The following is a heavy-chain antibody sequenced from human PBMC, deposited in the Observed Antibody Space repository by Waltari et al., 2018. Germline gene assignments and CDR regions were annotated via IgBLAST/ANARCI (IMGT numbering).Heavy chain of an antibody. Sequence: QVQLQESGPGLVKPSQTLSLTCTVSGGSISSGSYYWSWIRQPAGKGLEWIGRIYTSGGTNYNPSLKSRVTISVDTSKNQFSLKLSSVTAADTAVYYCARASPPTVTYVFNYWYFDLWGRGTLVIVSS. D-gene: IGHD4-17*01. V-gene: IGHV4-61*02. CDR3: ARASPPTVTYVFNYWYFDL. CDR1: GGSISSGSYY. J-gene: IGHJ2*01. CDR2: IYTSGGT.